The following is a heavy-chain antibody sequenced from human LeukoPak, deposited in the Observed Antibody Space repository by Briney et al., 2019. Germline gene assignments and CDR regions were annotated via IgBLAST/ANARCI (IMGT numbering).Heavy chain of an antibody. J-gene: IGHJ4*02. D-gene: IGHD4-11*01. CDR2: IYSGGNT. CDR1: GFTLSSNY. CDR3: ARDTVTPPYYFDY. V-gene: IGHV3-66*02. Sequence: GGSLRLSCAASGFTLSSNYMSWVRQAPGKALEWVSVIYSGGNTYYADSVKGRFTISRDNSKNTLYLQMNSLRAEDTAVYYCARDTVTPPYYFDYWGQGTLVTVSS.